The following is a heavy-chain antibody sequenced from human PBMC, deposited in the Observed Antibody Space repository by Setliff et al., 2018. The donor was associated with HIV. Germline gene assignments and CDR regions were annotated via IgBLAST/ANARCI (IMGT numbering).Heavy chain of an antibody. CDR3: ATSPAGEILGSRPFYFDY. CDR2: IYYSGST. D-gene: IGHD3-10*01. CDR1: GDSINSGNYY. J-gene: IGHJ4*02. Sequence: SETLSLTCTVSGDSINSGNYYWSWIRQHPGKGLEWIGYIYYSGSTYYSPSLKSRVTISEDTSENQFSLKMRSVTAADTAVYYCATSPAGEILGSRPFYFDYWGQGTLVTSPQ. V-gene: IGHV4-31*03.